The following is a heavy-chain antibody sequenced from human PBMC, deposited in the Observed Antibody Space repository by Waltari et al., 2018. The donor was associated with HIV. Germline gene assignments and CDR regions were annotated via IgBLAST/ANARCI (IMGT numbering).Heavy chain of an antibody. J-gene: IGHJ4*02. CDR3: ARGQIPLVAAAGTFFDY. CDR1: GGSFSGYC. Sequence: QVQLQQWGAGLLKPSETLSLTCAVYGGSFSGYCWSWIRQPPGKGLEWIGEINHSGSTNYNPSLKSRVTISVDTSKNQFSLKLSSVTAADTAVYYCARGQIPLVAAAGTFFDYWGQGTLVTVSS. CDR2: INHSGST. D-gene: IGHD6-13*01. V-gene: IGHV4-34*01.